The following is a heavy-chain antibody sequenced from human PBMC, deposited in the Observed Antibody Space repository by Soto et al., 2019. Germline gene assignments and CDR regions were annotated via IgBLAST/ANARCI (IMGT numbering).Heavy chain of an antibody. D-gene: IGHD1-1*01. V-gene: IGHV1-8*01. Sequence: QVQLVQSGAEVRKPGASVKVSCEASGYTFTSYDIYWVRQATGQGLEWMGRLNPNTGNSGYAQKFQGRITVTSDTSINTVHMELSSLRSEDTAVYYCARRAETNGWNGFGADKYYFDFWGQGTLVTVSS. CDR1: GYTFTSYD. CDR3: ARRAETNGWNGFGADKYYFDF. J-gene: IGHJ4*02. CDR2: LNPNTGNS.